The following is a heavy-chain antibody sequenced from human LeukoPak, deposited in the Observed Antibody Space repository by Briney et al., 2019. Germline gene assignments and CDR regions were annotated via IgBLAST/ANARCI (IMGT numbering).Heavy chain of an antibody. CDR3: ARHGVGYCSSTSCYTGDY. D-gene: IGHD2-2*02. J-gene: IGHJ4*02. CDR2: IDPSDSYT. CDR1: GYSFTSYW. V-gene: IGHV5-10-1*01. Sequence: GESLKISCKGSGYSFTSYWISWARQMPGKGLEWMGRIDPSDSYTNYSPSFQGHVTISADKSISTAYQQWSSLKASDTAMYYCARHGVGYCSSTSCYTGDYWGQGTLVTVSS.